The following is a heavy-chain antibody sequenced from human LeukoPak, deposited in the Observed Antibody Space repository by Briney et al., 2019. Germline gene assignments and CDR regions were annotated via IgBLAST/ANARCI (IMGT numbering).Heavy chain of an antibody. CDR2: IYYSGST. V-gene: IGHV4-39*01. D-gene: IGHD4-17*01. CDR1: GGSISSSSYY. J-gene: IGHJ4*02. Sequence: SETLSPTCTVSGGSISSSSYYRGWIRQPPGKGLEWIGSIYYSGSTYYNPSLKSRVTISVDTSKNQFSLKLSSVTAADTAVYYCANAYGDYRYYFDYWGQGTLVTVSS. CDR3: ANAYGDYRYYFDY.